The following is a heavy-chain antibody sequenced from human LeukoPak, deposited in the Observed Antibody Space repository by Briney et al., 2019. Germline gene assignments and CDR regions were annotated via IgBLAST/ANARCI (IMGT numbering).Heavy chain of an antibody. CDR2: IYSGGST. Sequence: GGSLRLSCAASGFTFSSNSMSWVRQAPGKGLEWISVIYSGGSTYYADSVKGRFTISRDNSKNTLYLQMNSLRAEDTVVYYCAREVGAPPYYFDYWGQGTLVTVSS. J-gene: IGHJ4*02. V-gene: IGHV3-53*01. CDR1: GFTFSSNS. D-gene: IGHD1-26*01. CDR3: AREVGAPPYYFDY.